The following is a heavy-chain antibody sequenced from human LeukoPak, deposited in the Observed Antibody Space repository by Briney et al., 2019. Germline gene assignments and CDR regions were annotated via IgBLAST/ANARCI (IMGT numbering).Heavy chain of an antibody. CDR1: GGSTSSYY. Sequence: PSETLSLTCTVSGGSTSSYYWSWVRQPPGKGLEYIGYIYNSGSTNYNPSLKSRVTVSVDTSKNQFSLKLRSVTAADTAVYYCARARPDTAMAVDYWGQGTLVTVSS. V-gene: IGHV4-59*01. D-gene: IGHD5-18*01. CDR2: IYNSGST. CDR3: ARARPDTAMAVDY. J-gene: IGHJ4*02.